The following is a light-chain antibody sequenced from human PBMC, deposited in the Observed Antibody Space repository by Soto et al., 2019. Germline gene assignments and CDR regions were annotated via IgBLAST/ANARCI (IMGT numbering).Light chain of an antibody. V-gene: IGKV1-5*01. Sequence: DIQMTHSPSTLSASVGDRVTITCRASQSFSSWLAWYQLKPGKAPKLLIYDTSSLESGVPSRFSGRGSGTEFTLTIRSLQPDDFATYYCQQADTFGHGRKLEIK. CDR1: QSFSSW. CDR2: DTS. CDR3: QQADT. J-gene: IGKJ2*01.